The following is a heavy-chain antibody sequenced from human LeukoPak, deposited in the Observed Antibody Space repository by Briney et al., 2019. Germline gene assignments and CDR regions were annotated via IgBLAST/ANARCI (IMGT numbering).Heavy chain of an antibody. CDR2: IYSGGST. D-gene: IGHD2-2*01. V-gene: IGHV3-53*01. CDR3: ARVGVVPAAIPDGFDI. Sequence: GGSLRLSCAASGFTFARSGMHWVRQAPGKGLEWVSVIYSGGSTYYADSVKGRFTISRDNSKNTLYLQMNSLTAEDTAVYYCARVGVVPAAIPDGFDIWGQGTMVTVSS. CDR1: GFTFARSG. J-gene: IGHJ3*02.